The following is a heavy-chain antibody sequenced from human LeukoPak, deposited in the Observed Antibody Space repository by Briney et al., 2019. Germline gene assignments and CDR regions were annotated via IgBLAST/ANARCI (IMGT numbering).Heavy chain of an antibody. CDR2: INSDGSWT. J-gene: IGHJ4*02. Sequence: GGSLRLSCAASGNYWMHWVRQAPGKGLVWVSHINSDGSWTSYADSVKGRFTISKDNAKNTLYPQMNSLRAEDTAVYYCARELITFGGVGYFDYWGQGTLVTVSS. CDR1: GNYW. CDR3: ARELITFGGVGYFDY. V-gene: IGHV3-74*01. D-gene: IGHD3-16*01.